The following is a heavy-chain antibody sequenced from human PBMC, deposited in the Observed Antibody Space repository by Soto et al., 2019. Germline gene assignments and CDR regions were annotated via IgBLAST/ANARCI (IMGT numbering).Heavy chain of an antibody. CDR3: ARLGPRDGYRKYYLDY. D-gene: IGHD6-25*01. V-gene: IGHV4-30-4*01. CDR2: ISYSGST. J-gene: IGHJ4*02. Sequence: SETLSLTCTVSGGSISSGGYYWSWIRQHPGKGLEWIGHISYSGSTYYNPSLKSRVTISVDTSKNQFSLMLSSVTAADTAVYYCARLGPRDGYRKYYLDYWGQRTLVTVSS. CDR1: GGSISSGGYY.